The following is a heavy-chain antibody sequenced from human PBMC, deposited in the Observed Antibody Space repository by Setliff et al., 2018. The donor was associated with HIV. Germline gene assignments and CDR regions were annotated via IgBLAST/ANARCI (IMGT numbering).Heavy chain of an antibody. CDR3: ARDLHGPLVEDRALIDY. J-gene: IGHJ4*02. CDR1: GYTFTGYY. Sequence: ASVKVSCKASGYTFTGYYMHWVRQAPGQGLEWMGWINTNTGNPTYAQGFTGRFVFSLDTSVSTAYLQISSLKAEDTAVYYCARDLHGPLVEDRALIDYWGQGTLVTVSS. V-gene: IGHV7-4-1*02. CDR2: INTNTGNP. D-gene: IGHD2-15*01.